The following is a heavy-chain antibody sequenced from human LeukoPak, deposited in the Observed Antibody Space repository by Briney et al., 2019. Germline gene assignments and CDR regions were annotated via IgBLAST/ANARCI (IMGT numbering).Heavy chain of an antibody. Sequence: GGSLRLSCIASGFTFSDYILDWVRQAPGKGLEWVSSITISSNSIYYADSVKGRFTISRDNAKNSLYLQMNSLRAEDTAVYFCARDGHGDGILTGYSYFGMDVWGQGTTVTVSS. D-gene: IGHD3-9*01. CDR2: ITISSNSI. V-gene: IGHV3-21*01. CDR3: ARDGHGDGILTGYSYFGMDV. CDR1: GFTFSDYI. J-gene: IGHJ6*02.